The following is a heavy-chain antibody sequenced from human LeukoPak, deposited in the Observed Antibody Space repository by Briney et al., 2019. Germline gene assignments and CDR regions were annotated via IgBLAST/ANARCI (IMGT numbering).Heavy chain of an antibody. V-gene: IGHV1-69*04. CDR1: GGTFSSYA. CDR2: IIPVLDIGIP. CDR3: ASGSHYSNSPFDP. D-gene: IGHD4-11*01. Sequence: SVKVSCKASGGTFSSYAISWVRQAPGQGPEWMGRIIPVLDIGIPNYAQKFQGRVTITADKSTSTVYMELSSLRSEDTAVYYCASGSHYSNSPFDPWGQGTLVTVSS. J-gene: IGHJ5*02.